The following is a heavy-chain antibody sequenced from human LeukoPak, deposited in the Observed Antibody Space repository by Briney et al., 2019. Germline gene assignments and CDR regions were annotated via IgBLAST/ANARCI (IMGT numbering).Heavy chain of an antibody. CDR3: ARGSKNYYFDY. V-gene: IGHV3-21*01. CDR2: ISSSSSYI. Sequence: GGSLRLSCAASGFTFSNAWMSWVRRAPGKGLEWVSSISSSSSYIYYADSVKGRFTISRDNAKNSLYLQMNSLRAEDTAVYYCARGSKNYYFDYWGQGTLVTVSS. J-gene: IGHJ4*02. CDR1: GFTFSNAW.